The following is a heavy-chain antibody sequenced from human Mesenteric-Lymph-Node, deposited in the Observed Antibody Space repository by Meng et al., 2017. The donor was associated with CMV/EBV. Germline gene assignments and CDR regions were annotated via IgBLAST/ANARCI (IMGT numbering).Heavy chain of an antibody. CDR3: ARETEGNWNYAGSAFDI. CDR1: GFTFTRDW. V-gene: IGHV3-7*01. CDR2: IRQDGSEK. Sequence: GGSLRLSCTASGFTFTRDWMSWVRQAPGKGLEWVANIRQDGSEKYYVDSVKGRFTISRDNAKNSLYLQMNSLRAEDTAVYYCARETEGNWNYAGSAFDIWGQGTMVTVSS. J-gene: IGHJ3*02. D-gene: IGHD1-7*01.